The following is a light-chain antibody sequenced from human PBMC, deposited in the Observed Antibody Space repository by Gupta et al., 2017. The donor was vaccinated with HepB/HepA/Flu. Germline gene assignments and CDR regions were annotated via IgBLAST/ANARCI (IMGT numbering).Light chain of an antibody. Sequence: EIVLTQSPGTLSLSPGERATLSCRASQSVRTRYLAWFQQRPGQAPRVLIYATSSRAAGTPDRFSGNGSGTDFTLTVSRLEPEDFAVYYCQQEDKSPRTFGQGTIVDIK. CDR1: QSVRTRY. CDR2: ATS. CDR3: QQEDKSPRT. J-gene: IGKJ1*01. V-gene: IGKV3-20*01.